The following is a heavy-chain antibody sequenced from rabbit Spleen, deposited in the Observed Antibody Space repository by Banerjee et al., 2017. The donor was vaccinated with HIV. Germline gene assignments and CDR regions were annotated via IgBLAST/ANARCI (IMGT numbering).Heavy chain of an antibody. D-gene: IGHD4-2*01. CDR3: ARDAAGREDFNL. Sequence: QEQLVESGGGLVQPGGSLKLPCKASEFDFSSYGMSWVRQAPGKGLEWIGYIDPLFGSTYSATWAKGRFTISKPSSTTVTLQMTSLTAADTATYFCARDAAGREDFNLWGPGTLVTVS. V-gene: IGHV1S45*01. CDR1: EFDFSSYG. CDR2: IDPLFGST. J-gene: IGHJ4*01.